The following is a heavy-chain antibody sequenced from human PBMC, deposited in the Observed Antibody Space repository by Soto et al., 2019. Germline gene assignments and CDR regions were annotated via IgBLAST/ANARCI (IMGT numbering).Heavy chain of an antibody. D-gene: IGHD3-3*01. CDR2: MNPNSGNT. J-gene: IGHJ5*02. CDR3: ARSEIRTDYDFWSGYSNWFDP. V-gene: IGHV1-8*01. Sequence: ASVKVSCKASGYTFTSYDINWVRQATGQGLEWMGWMNPNSGNTGYAQKFQGRVTMTRNTSISTAYMELSSLRSEDTAVYYCARSEIRTDYDFWSGYSNWFDPWGQRTLVTGSS. CDR1: GYTFTSYD.